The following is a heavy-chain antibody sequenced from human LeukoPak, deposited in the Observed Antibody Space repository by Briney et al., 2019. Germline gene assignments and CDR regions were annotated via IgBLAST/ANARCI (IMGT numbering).Heavy chain of an antibody. CDR1: GYTFTSYG. D-gene: IGHD3-22*01. J-gene: IGHJ5*02. V-gene: IGHV1-18*01. Sequence: GASVKVSCKASGYTFTSYGISWVRQAPGQGLEWMGWISAYNGNTNYAQKLQGRVTMTTDTSTSTAYMELRSLRSDDTAVYYCARHTYYYDSSGYYYDWFDPWGQGTLVTVSS. CDR3: ARHTYYYDSSGYYYDWFDP. CDR2: ISAYNGNT.